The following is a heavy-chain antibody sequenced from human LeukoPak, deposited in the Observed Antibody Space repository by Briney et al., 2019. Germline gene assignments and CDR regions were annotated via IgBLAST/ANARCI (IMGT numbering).Heavy chain of an antibody. CDR1: GFTFSTYG. Sequence: PGGSLRLSCAASGFTFSTYGIHWVRQAPCKGLEWVAVIWNDGSNKFYADSVKGRFTISRDNSKNTLYLQMNSLRAEDTAVYYCAKVRHSYDFWSGYYNFDYWGQGTLVTVSS. CDR3: AKVRHSYDFWSGYYNFDY. J-gene: IGHJ4*02. CDR2: IWNDGSNK. D-gene: IGHD3-3*01. V-gene: IGHV3-30*02.